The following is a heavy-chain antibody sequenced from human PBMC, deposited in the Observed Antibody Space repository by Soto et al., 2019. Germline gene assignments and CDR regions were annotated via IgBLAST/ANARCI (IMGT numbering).Heavy chain of an antibody. CDR2: ISWNSGSI. CDR1: GFTFDDYA. J-gene: IGHJ4*02. CDR3: AKDRWRAVAAAGIDY. Sequence: PGGSLRLSCAASGFTFDDYAMHWVRQAPGKGLKWVSGISWNSGSIGYADSVKGRFTISRDNAKNSLYLQMNSLRAEDTALYYCAKDRWRAVAAAGIDYWGQGTLVTVSS. V-gene: IGHV3-9*01. D-gene: IGHD6-13*01.